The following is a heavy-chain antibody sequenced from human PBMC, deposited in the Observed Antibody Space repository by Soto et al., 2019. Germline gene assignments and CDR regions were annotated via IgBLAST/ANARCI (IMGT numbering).Heavy chain of an antibody. V-gene: IGHV3-23*01. CDR1: GFTFSSYA. J-gene: IGHJ4*02. CDR3: AKDDPIVVVVANFDY. Sequence: GGSLRLSCAASGFTFSSYAMSWVRQAPGKGLEWVSAISGSGGSTYYADSVKGRFTISRDNSKNRLYLQMNSLRAEDTAVYYCAKDDPIVVVVANFDYWGQGTLVTVSS. D-gene: IGHD2-15*01. CDR2: ISGSGGST.